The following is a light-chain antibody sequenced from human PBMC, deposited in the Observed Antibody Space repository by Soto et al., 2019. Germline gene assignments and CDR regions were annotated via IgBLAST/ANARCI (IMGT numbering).Light chain of an antibody. CDR2: GAS. J-gene: IGKJ1*01. V-gene: IGKV3-20*01. Sequence: EIVLTQSPDTVSVSPGERVTLSCRASQNIFSNYLAWYQQKPGQAPRLLIYGASTRATGIADRFSGGGSGTDFTLTISRLEPEDFAVYHCQHYGRSWTVGQGTKV. CDR1: QNIFSNY. CDR3: QHYGRSWT.